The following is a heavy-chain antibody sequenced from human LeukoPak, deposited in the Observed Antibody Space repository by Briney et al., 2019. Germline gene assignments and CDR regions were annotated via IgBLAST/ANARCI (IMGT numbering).Heavy chain of an antibody. CDR2: ITAYNGNT. CDR1: GNTFTSYV. J-gene: IGHJ6*02. D-gene: IGHD1-26*01. Sequence: GASVKVSCKASGNTFTSYVISWGQQPPGQGLKWMEWITAYNGNTNYAQKLQGRVTMTTDTSTSTAYMELRSLRSDDTAVYYCARDPAFRELLPKGMDVWGQGTTVTVSS. CDR3: ARDPAFRELLPKGMDV. V-gene: IGHV1-18*01.